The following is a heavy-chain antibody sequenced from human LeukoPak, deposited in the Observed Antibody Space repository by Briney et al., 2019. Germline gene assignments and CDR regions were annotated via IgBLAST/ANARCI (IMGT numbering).Heavy chain of an antibody. CDR3: ARGYCSGGSCYEDAFDI. CDR1: GFTFSSYG. V-gene: IGHV3-33*01. D-gene: IGHD2-15*01. J-gene: IGHJ3*02. Sequence: PGGSLRLSCAASGFTFSSYGMHWVRQAPGKGLEWVAVIWYDGSNKYYADSVKGRFTISRDNSKNTLYLQMNSLRAEDTAVYYCARGYCSGGSCYEDAFDIWGQGTMVTVSS. CDR2: IWYDGSNK.